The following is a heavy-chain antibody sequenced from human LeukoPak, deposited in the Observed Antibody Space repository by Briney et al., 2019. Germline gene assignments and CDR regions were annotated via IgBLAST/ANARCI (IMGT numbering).Heavy chain of an antibody. Sequence: ASVKVSCKASGGTFSSYAISWVRQAPGQGLEWMGGIIPIFGTANYAQKFQGRVTITADESTSTAYMELSSLRSEDTAVYYCARDEIIAAAGNYYYYGMDVWGQGTTVTVSS. J-gene: IGHJ6*02. CDR3: ARDEIIAAAGNYYYYGMDV. CDR2: IIPIFGTA. D-gene: IGHD6-13*01. CDR1: GGTFSSYA. V-gene: IGHV1-69*13.